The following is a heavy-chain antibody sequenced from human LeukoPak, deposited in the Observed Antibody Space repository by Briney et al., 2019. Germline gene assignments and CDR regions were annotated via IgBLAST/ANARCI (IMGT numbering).Heavy chain of an antibody. D-gene: IGHD3-22*01. CDR1: GFTLSSYG. CDR2: ISGSGGST. J-gene: IGHJ4*02. V-gene: IGHV3-23*01. CDR3: ARDSLTMIVGRQKRGLDY. Sequence: QPGGTLRLSCAASGFTLSSYGMNWVRQAPGKGLEWVSGISGSGGSTYYADSVKGRFTISRDNSKNTLYLQMNSLRAEDTAVYYCARDSLTMIVGRQKRGLDYWGQGTLVTVSS.